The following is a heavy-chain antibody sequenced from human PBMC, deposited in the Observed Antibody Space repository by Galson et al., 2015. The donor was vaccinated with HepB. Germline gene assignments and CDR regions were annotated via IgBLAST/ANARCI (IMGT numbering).Heavy chain of an antibody. V-gene: IGHV4-39*01. CDR3: ARLSESKGWELHRYYFDY. CDR1: GGSISSSSYY. D-gene: IGHD1-26*01. Sequence: SETLSLTCTVSGGSISSSSYYWGWIRQPPGKGLEWIGSIYYSGSTYYNPSLKSRVTISVDTSKNQFSLKLSSVTAADTAVYYCARLSESKGWELHRYYFDYWGQGTLVTVSS. J-gene: IGHJ4*02. CDR2: IYYSGST.